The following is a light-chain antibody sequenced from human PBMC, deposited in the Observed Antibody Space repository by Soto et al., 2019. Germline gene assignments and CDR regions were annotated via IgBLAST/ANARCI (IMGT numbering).Light chain of an antibody. J-gene: IGLJ2*01. Sequence: QSVLTQPASVSGSPGQSIAISCTGTSSDVENNLVSWYQQHPGKAPKLILYEVSKRPSGASNRFSGSMSDNTASLTVSALQAEDEADYYCCSFTRSDTVVFGGGTKVTVL. CDR3: CSFTRSDTVV. CDR1: SSDVENNL. CDR2: EVS. V-gene: IGLV2-23*02.